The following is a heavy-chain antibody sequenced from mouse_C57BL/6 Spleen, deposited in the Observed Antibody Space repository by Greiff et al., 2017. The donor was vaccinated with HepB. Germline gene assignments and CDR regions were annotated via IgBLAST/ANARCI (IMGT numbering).Heavy chain of an antibody. V-gene: IGHV1-55*01. J-gene: IGHJ2*01. CDR1: GYTFTSYW. CDR3: TIGGFYYGSSLDY. CDR2: IYPGSGST. Sequence: QVQLQQPGAELVKPGASVKMSCKASGYTFTSYWITWVKQRPGQGLEWIGDIYPGSGSTNYNEKFKSKATLTVDTSSSTAYMQLSSLTNEDSAVYYCTIGGFYYGSSLDYWGQGTTLTVSS. D-gene: IGHD1-1*01.